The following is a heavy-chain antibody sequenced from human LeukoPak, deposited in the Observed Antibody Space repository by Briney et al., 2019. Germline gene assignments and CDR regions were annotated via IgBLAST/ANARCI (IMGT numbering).Heavy chain of an antibody. Sequence: LGGSLQISCQGSGSPFTSYWISWVRPVPGKGREWIGRIDSSDSYNNYSPSFQRHITTSADNTINTAFLQCSSLEASTAAMYYCAARGSSGWSDYWGQGTLVTVSS. D-gene: IGHD6-19*01. CDR3: AARGSSGWSDY. V-gene: IGHV5-10-1*01. J-gene: IGHJ4*02. CDR1: GSPFTSYW. CDR2: IDSSDSYN.